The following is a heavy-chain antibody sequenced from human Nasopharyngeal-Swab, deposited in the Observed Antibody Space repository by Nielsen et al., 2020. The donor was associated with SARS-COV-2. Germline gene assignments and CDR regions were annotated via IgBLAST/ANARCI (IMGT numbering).Heavy chain of an antibody. CDR1: GFYFRSYA. D-gene: IGHD6-19*01. CDR3: AKWGRNHHESSGYVY. V-gene: IGHV3-23*01. CDR2: ISGTGTET. J-gene: IGHJ4*02. Sequence: GGSLRLSCAVSGFYFRSYAMNWVRQALGKGLEWVSVISGTGTETYSADSVKGRFTISRDNSQNMVYLQMDSLRVEDTAVYYCAKWGRNHHESSGYVYWGQGILVTVSS.